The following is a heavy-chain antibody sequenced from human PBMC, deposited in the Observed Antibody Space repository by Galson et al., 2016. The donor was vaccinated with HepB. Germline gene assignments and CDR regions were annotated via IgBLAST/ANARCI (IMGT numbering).Heavy chain of an antibody. D-gene: IGHD1-26*01. J-gene: IGHJ5*02. V-gene: IGHV3-23*01. CDR3: ASAVRGGHPTFA. CDR1: GFIFTKYA. CDR2: ISADGRTT. Sequence: SLRLSCAASGFIFTKYAMTWVRQPPGKGLEWASSISADGRTTYYADSVRGHFSISRDNVRNRLYLVMNSLRAADTAMYFCASAVRGGHPTFAWGQGTLVTVSS.